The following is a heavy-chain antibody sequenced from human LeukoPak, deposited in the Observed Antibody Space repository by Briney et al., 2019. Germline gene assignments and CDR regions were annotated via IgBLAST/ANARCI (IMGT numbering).Heavy chain of an antibody. CDR3: ARHIVGAQGVVYAFDI. J-gene: IGHJ3*02. D-gene: IGHD2-15*01. CDR2: ISAYNGNT. CDR1: GYTFTGYY. Sequence: GASVKVSCKASGYTFTGYYIHWVRQAPGQGLEWMGWISAYNGNTNYAQKLQGRVTMTTDTSTSTAYMELRSLRSDDTAVYYCARHIVGAQGVVYAFDIWGQGTMVTVSS. V-gene: IGHV1-18*04.